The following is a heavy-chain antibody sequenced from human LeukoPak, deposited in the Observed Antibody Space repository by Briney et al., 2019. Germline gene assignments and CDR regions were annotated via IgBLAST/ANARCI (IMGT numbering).Heavy chain of an antibody. CDR1: GYTFTSYD. D-gene: IGHD3-10*01. Sequence: ASVKVSCKASGYTFTSYDINWVRQATGQGLEWMGWMSPNSGNTGYAQKFQGRVTMTRNTSISTAYMELSSLRSEDTAVYYCASPIDYGSGSYYNGLQYWGQGTLVTVSS. J-gene: IGHJ4*02. CDR3: ASPIDYGSGSYYNGLQY. CDR2: MSPNSGNT. V-gene: IGHV1-8*01.